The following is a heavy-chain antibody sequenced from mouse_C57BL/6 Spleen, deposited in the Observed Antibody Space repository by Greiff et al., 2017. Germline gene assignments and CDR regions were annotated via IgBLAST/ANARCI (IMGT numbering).Heavy chain of an antibody. Sequence: EVQRVESGPGLVKPSQSLSLTCSVTGYSITSGYYWNWIRQFPGNKLEWMGYISYDGSNNYNPSLKNRISITRDTSKNQFFLKLNSVTTEDTATYYCARGRDSSGFDYWGQGTTLTVSS. CDR2: ISYDGSN. J-gene: IGHJ2*01. CDR1: GYSITSGYY. CDR3: ARGRDSSGFDY. V-gene: IGHV3-6*01. D-gene: IGHD3-2*02.